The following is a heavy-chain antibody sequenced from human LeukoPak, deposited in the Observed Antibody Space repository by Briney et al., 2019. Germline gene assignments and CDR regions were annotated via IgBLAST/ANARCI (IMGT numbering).Heavy chain of an antibody. CDR2: ISSSSSTI. Sequence: PGGSLRLSCAASGFTFSTYSINWVRQAPGKGLEWVSYISSSSSTIYYADSVKRRFTISRDNAKNSLYLQMNSLRAEDTAVYYCARGSREDIYYYYYMDVWGKGTTVTVSS. V-gene: IGHV3-48*01. CDR3: ARGSREDIYYYYYMDV. D-gene: IGHD2-15*01. J-gene: IGHJ6*03. CDR1: GFTFSTYS.